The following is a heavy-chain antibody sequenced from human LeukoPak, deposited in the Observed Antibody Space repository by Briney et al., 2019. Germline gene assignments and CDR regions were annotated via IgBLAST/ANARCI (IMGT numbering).Heavy chain of an antibody. D-gene: IGHD2-2*01. J-gene: IGHJ6*03. CDR1: GGSISSYY. V-gene: IGHV4-59*01. CDR2: IYYSGST. CDR3: ARDTYYCSSTSCPYYYYYMDV. Sequence: SETLSLTCTVSGGSISSYYWSWIRQPPGKGLEWIGYIYYSGSTNYNPSLKSRVTISVDTSKNQFSLRLSSVTAADTAVYYCARDTYYCSSTSCPYYYYYMDVWGKGTTVTVSS.